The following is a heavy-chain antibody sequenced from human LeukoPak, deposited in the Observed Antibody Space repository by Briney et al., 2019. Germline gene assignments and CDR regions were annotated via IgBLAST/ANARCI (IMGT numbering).Heavy chain of an antibody. CDR3: VRYNNGLDY. CDR1: GFTFCNYW. D-gene: IGHD2-8*01. V-gene: IGHV3-7*01. Sequence: GGSLSLSCAASGFTFCNYWMTWVRPAPGKGLEWVDNIKQDGSEKYYVDSVKGRFSVSRDNARNSLYLQMNSLRSEDTAVYYCVRYNNGLDYWGQGTLVTVSS. CDR2: IKQDGSEK. J-gene: IGHJ4*02.